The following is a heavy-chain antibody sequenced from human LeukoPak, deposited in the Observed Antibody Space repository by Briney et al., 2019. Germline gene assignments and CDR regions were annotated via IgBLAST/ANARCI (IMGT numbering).Heavy chain of an antibody. D-gene: IGHD3-22*01. CDR2: ISSSSSYI. V-gene: IGHV3-21*01. CDR3: ARDRYYDSSGLDY. CDR1: GFTFSSYA. J-gene: IGHJ4*02. Sequence: PGGSLRLSCAASGFTFSSYAMSWVRQAPGKGLEWVSSISSSSSYIYYADSVKGRFTISRDNAKNSLYLQMNSLRAEDTAVYYCARDRYYDSSGLDYWGQGTLVTVSS.